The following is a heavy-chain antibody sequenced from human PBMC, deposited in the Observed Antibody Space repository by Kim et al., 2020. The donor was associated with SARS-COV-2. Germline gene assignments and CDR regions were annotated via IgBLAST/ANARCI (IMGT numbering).Heavy chain of an antibody. CDR3: ARLGASYGSDY. D-gene: IGHD5-18*01. CDR2: IYYSGST. V-gene: IGHV4-59*08. Sequence: SETLSLTCTVSGGSISSYYWSWIRQPPGKGLEWIGYIYYSGSTNYNPSLKSRVPITVDTSKNQFTLKLISRAAADTAGYYCARLGASYGSDYWGQGTLVTVSS. CDR1: GGSISSYY. J-gene: IGHJ4*02.